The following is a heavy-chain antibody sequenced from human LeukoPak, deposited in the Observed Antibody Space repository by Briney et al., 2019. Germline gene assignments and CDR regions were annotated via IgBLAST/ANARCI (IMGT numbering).Heavy chain of an antibody. J-gene: IGHJ4*02. CDR1: GFSFSSYS. CDR3: ARDRSLRSGWSVGD. V-gene: IGHV3-21*01. D-gene: IGHD6-19*01. Sequence: GGSLRLSCAASGFSFSSYSMNWVRQAPGKGLEWVSSISSSSSYIYYADSVKGRFTISRDNAKNSLYLQMNSLRAEDTALYYFARDRSLRSGWSVGDWGQGTLVTVSS. CDR2: ISSSSSYI.